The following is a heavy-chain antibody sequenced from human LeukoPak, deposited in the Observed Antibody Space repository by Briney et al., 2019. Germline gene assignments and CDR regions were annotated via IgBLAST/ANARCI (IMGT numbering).Heavy chain of an antibody. Sequence: PGGSLRLSCAASGFTFDDYAMHWVRQAPGKGLEWVSGISWNSGSIGYADSVKGRFTISRDNAKNTLYLQMNSLRAEDTAVYYCATSLTGPLDYWGQGTLVTVSS. J-gene: IGHJ4*02. CDR2: ISWNSGSI. D-gene: IGHD3-9*01. CDR3: ATSLTGPLDY. CDR1: GFTFDDYA. V-gene: IGHV3-9*01.